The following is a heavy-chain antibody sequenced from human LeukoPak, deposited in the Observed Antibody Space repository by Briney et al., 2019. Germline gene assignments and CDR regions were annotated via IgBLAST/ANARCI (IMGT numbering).Heavy chain of an antibody. CDR2: TVVGSGNT. CDR1: GFTFTSSA. V-gene: IGHV1-58*01. Sequence: SVKVSCKASGFTFTSSAVQWVRQARGQRLEWIGWTVVGSGNTNYAQKFQERVTITRDMSTSTAYMELSSLRPEDTAVYYCAAGRGRYCSSTSCSLVVSWFDPWGQGTLVTVSS. D-gene: IGHD2-2*01. CDR3: AAGRGRYCSSTSCSLVVSWFDP. J-gene: IGHJ5*02.